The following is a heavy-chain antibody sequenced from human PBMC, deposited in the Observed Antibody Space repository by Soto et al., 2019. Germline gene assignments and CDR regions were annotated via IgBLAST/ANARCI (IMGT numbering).Heavy chain of an antibody. J-gene: IGHJ4*02. D-gene: IGHD5-12*01. Sequence: PSETLSLTCSVSGDSMSSGGYYWSWIRQQPGKGLEWIGYIYHSGSTYYNPSLKSRVSISVDTSKSQFSLRLTSVTAADTAVYYCARTGYSEYDFGYWGQGTQVTVSS. V-gene: IGHV4-31*03. CDR2: IYHSGST. CDR1: GDSMSSGGYY. CDR3: ARTGYSEYDFGY.